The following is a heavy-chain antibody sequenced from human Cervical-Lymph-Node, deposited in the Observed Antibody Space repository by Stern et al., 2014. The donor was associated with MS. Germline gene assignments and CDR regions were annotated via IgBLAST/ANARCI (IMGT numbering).Heavy chain of an antibody. CDR1: GGTFSSIA. J-gene: IGHJ4*02. CDR2: ISPLFGTT. V-gene: IGHV1-69*01. Sequence: VQLVQSGAEVKQPGSSMKVSCKASGGTFSSIAISWVRQAPGQGLEWLGGISPLFGTTNYAQQVQGRVTIVADESTNTVNMELSRLRSEDTAVYYCVRDQGGIAASWGQGTLVTVSS. D-gene: IGHD6-13*01. CDR3: VRDQGGIAAS.